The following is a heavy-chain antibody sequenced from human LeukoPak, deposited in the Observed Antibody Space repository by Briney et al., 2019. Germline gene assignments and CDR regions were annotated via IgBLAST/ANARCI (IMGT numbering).Heavy chain of an antibody. Sequence: KPSETLSLTCAVYGGSFSGYYWSWIRQPPGKGLEWIGYIYYSGSTNYNPSLKSRVTISVDTSKNQFSLKLSSVTAADTAVYYCARDHGDYDSSGYYFDSWGQGTLVTVSS. CDR3: ARDHGDYDSSGYYFDS. J-gene: IGHJ4*02. CDR1: GGSFSGYY. CDR2: IYYSGST. D-gene: IGHD3-22*01. V-gene: IGHV4-59*01.